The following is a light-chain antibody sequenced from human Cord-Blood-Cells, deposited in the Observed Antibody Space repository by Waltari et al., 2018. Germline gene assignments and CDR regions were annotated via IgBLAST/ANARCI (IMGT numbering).Light chain of an antibody. Sequence: QSALTQPASVSGSPGQSITISCTGTSSDVGSYNLVSWYQQHPGKAPKLMIYEVSKRASGVSNRFSGSKSGNTASLTISGLQAEDEADYYCCSYAGSSTSWDVLVFGGGTKLTVL. CDR3: CSYAGSSTSWDVLV. J-gene: IGLJ2*01. CDR2: EVS. V-gene: IGLV2-23*02. CDR1: SSDVGSYNL.